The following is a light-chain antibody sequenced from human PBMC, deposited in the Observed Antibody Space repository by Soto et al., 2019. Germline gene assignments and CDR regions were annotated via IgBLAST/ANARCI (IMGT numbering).Light chain of an antibody. V-gene: IGKV3-20*01. Sequence: ESVLTQSPGTLSLSPGERATLSCRASQSVRSSFLAWYQLKPGQAPRLLIYGASSRATGIPDRFSGSGSGTDFTLTISRLEPEDFAVYYCQQYYSSPCTFGQGTKVEIK. CDR1: QSVRSSF. J-gene: IGKJ1*01. CDR2: GAS. CDR3: QQYYSSPCT.